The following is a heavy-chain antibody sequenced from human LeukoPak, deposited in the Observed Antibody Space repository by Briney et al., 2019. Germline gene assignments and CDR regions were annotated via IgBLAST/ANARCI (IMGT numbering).Heavy chain of an antibody. CDR2: IKRDGSEK. V-gene: IGHV3-7*01. D-gene: IGHD3-10*01. Sequence: GGSLRLSCAASGFTFSDYWMTWVRQAPGKGLEWVANIKRDGSEKYYVDSVKGRFTISRDNAKNSLYLQMNSLRAEDTAVYFCARGGGAVDYWGQGTLVTVSS. CDR1: GFTFSDYW. J-gene: IGHJ4*02. CDR3: ARGGGAVDY.